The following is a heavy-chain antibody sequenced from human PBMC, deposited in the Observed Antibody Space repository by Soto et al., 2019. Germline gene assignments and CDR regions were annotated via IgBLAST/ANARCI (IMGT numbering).Heavy chain of an antibody. J-gene: IGHJ4*02. CDR1: GFSVTNNY. Sequence: EVQMVESGGGVVQPGGSLRLSCAASGFSVTNNYMNWVRQAPGKGLEWVSIIDIGGNTYYADSVKDRFTISRDDSKNTLXLQMDSLRPEDTAVYFCARGRGSTGYLGREHYFDYWGQGTLVTVSP. V-gene: IGHV3-66*01. CDR2: IDIGGNT. CDR3: ARGRGSTGYLGREHYFDY. D-gene: IGHD3-16*01.